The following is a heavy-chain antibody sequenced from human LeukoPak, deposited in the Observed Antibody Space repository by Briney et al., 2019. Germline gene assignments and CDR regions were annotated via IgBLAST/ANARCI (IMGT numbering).Heavy chain of an antibody. CDR3: ARDYSRSSGWYFFDY. V-gene: IGHV3-64*01. J-gene: IGHJ4*02. D-gene: IGHD6-19*01. CDR1: GFTFSSYA. Sequence: RSLRLSCAASGFTFSSYAMHWVRQAPGKGLEYVSAISSNGGSTYYANSVKGRFTISRDNSKNTLYLQMGSLRAEDMAVYYCARDYSRSSGWYFFDYWGQGTLVTVSS. CDR2: ISSNGGST.